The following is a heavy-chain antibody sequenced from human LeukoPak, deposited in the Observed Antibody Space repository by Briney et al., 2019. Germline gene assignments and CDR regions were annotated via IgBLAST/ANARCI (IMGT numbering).Heavy chain of an antibody. D-gene: IGHD4-23*01. CDR1: GYTFTNYY. CDR2: INPNNDGT. Sequence: APVKVSCKASGYTFTNYYMHWVRQAPGQGLEWMGWINPNNDGTNYAAQKFQGRVTMTRDTSISTAYMELSSLTSDDTAVYYCARVFFYGGNSVPFDYWGQGTLVTVSS. J-gene: IGHJ4*02. V-gene: IGHV1-2*02. CDR3: ARVFFYGGNSVPFDY.